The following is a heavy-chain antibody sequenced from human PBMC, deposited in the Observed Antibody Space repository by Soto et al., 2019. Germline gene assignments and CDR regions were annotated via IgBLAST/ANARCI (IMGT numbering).Heavy chain of an antibody. D-gene: IGHD3-22*01. Sequence: GGSLRLSCAGSGFTFSDHYMDWVRQAPGKGLEWVGRIRNRPKKYTTEYAASVKGRFTISRDDSKNTAYLQMSSLRPEDTAVYYCVKGEYYYDGSAYYPFDYWGQGRMVTVPQ. CDR3: VKGEYYYDGSAYYPFDY. J-gene: IGHJ4*02. CDR1: GFTFSDHY. V-gene: IGHV3-72*01. CDR2: IRNRPKKYTT.